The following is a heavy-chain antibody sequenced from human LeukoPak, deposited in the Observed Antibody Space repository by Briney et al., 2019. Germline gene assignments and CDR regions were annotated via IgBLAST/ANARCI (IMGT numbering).Heavy chain of an antibody. Sequence: GGSLRLSCAPSGFTFSSYSIDCVRQGPGKGLGWGSSISSSSSYIYYADSVRGGFTIPRDNAKSSLYLQMNSLRAEDTAVYYCARDRGGSSSSVFDYWGQGTLVTVSS. D-gene: IGHD6-6*01. CDR2: ISSSSSYI. CDR1: GFTFSSYS. V-gene: IGHV3-21*01. J-gene: IGHJ4*02. CDR3: ARDRGGSSSSVFDY.